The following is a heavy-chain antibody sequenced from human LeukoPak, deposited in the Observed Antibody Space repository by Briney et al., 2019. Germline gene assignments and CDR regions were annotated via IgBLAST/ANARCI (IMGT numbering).Heavy chain of an antibody. Sequence: PGESLRLSCAASGFTFSSYSMNWVRQAPGKGLEWVSSISSSSSYIYYADSVKGRFTISRDNAKNSLYLQMNSLRAEDTAVYYCARVGGELLSSSLDHWGQGTLVTVSS. CDR1: GFTFSSYS. V-gene: IGHV3-21*01. CDR3: ARVGGELLSSSLDH. J-gene: IGHJ4*02. CDR2: ISSSSSYI. D-gene: IGHD1-26*01.